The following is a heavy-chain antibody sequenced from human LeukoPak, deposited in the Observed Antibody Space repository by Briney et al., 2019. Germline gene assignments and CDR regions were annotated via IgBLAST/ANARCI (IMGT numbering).Heavy chain of an antibody. CDR2: IIPIFGTA. Sequence: SVKVSCKASGGTFSSYAISWVRQAPGQGLEWMGGIIPIFGTANYAQKFQGRVTITADESTSTVYMELSRLRSEDTALYYCASHYYYDTFTYYERAPGWGQGTLVTVSS. V-gene: IGHV1-69*13. CDR3: ASHYYYDTFTYYERAPG. J-gene: IGHJ4*02. D-gene: IGHD3-22*01. CDR1: GGTFSSYA.